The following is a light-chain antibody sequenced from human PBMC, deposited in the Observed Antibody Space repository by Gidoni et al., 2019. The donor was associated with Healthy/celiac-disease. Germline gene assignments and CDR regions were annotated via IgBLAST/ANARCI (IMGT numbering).Light chain of an antibody. J-gene: IGKJ4*01. V-gene: IGKV3D-11*01. CDR2: DAS. CDR3: QQRSNWLT. Sequence: ELVLTQSPATLALSQGERATLSCRASKGVSSYLAWYQQKPGQAPRLLIYDASNRGPGIPARCSGSGPGTDFTLTSSSLEPEDFAVYYCQQRSNWLTFGGGTKVEIK. CDR1: KGVSSY.